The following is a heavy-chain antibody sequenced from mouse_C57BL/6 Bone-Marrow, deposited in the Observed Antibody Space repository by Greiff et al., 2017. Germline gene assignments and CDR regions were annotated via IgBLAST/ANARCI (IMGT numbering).Heavy chain of an antibody. V-gene: IGHV5-4*01. CDR2: ISDGGSYT. J-gene: IGHJ4*01. CDR1: GFTFSSYA. CDR3: ARDRGSVDY. Sequence: EVKVVESGGGLVKPGGSLKLSCAASGFTFSSYAMSWVRQTPEKRLEWVATISDGGSYTYYPDNVKGRFTISRDNAKNNLYLQMSHLKSEDTAMYYCARDRGSVDYWGQGTSVTVSS. D-gene: IGHD3-1*01.